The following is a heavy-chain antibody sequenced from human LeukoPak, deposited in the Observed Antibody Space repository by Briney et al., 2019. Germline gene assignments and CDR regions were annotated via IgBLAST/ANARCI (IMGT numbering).Heavy chain of an antibody. V-gene: IGHV5-51*01. Sequence: GESLKISCKGSGYSFSSNWIGWVRQMPGRGLEWMGIIYPGDSDTRYSPSFQGQVTISADKSISTAYLQWSSLKASDTAIYYCARSGAKTGSFYFDSWGQGTLVTVSS. CDR1: GYSFSSNW. J-gene: IGHJ4*02. D-gene: IGHD1-1*01. CDR3: ARSGAKTGSFYFDS. CDR2: IYPGDSDT.